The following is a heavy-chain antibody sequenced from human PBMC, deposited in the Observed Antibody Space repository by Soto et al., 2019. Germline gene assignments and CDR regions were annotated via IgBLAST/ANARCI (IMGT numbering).Heavy chain of an antibody. Sequence: QVVESGGGLVQPGGSLRLACSASGFTFADYGMHWVRQGPGKGLEWVAGITWNSDNIGYVASVRGRFTISRDNAKNSLYLEMNSLRAEDTALYYCAKDRWARDGIDVWGQGTTVIVSS. CDR2: ITWNSDNI. CDR3: AKDRWARDGIDV. J-gene: IGHJ6*02. V-gene: IGHV3-9*01. CDR1: GFTFADYG.